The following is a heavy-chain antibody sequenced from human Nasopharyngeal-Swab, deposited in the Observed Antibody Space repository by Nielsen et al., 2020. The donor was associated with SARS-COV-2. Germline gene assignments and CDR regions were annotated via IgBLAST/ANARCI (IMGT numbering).Heavy chain of an antibody. CDR3: AKDIREAVAGSALYGMDV. D-gene: IGHD6-19*01. V-gene: IGHV3-9*01. CDR1: GFTLDDYA. CDR2: ISWNSGSI. J-gene: IGHJ6*02. Sequence: SLKIPCAASGFTLDDYAMHWVRQAPGKGLEWVSGISWNSGSIGYADSVKGRFTISRDNAKNSLYLQMNSLSAEDTALYYCAKDIREAVAGSALYGMDVWGQGTTVTVSS.